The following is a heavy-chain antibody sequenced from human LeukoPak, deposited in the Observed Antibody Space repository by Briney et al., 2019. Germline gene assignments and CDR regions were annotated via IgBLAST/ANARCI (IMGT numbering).Heavy chain of an antibody. V-gene: IGHV3-20*01. J-gene: IGHJ4*02. Sequence: PGGSLRLTCAASGFTFDDYGMSWVRQAPGKGLEWVSGINWNGGSTGYADSVKGRLTISRDNAKNSLYLQMNSLRAEDTALYHCARSYDSSGHYYGYFDYWGQGTLVTVSS. CDR1: GFTFDDYG. CDR3: ARSYDSSGHYYGYFDY. D-gene: IGHD3-22*01. CDR2: INWNGGST.